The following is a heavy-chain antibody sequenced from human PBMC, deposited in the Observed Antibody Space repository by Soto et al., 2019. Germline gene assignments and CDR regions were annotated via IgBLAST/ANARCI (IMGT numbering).Heavy chain of an antibody. D-gene: IGHD4-17*01. Sequence: QVQLVQSGAEGKKPGASVKVSCKASGYTFTSYDINWVRQATGQGLGWMGWMNPNSGNTGYAQMSQARXTXTXPTPKSTAYMEQSTLRSEGTAVYSCASPLSGDNVDSWAQGTLVPVST. CDR3: ASPLSGDNVDS. V-gene: IGHV1-8*01. J-gene: IGHJ4*02. CDR1: GYTFTSYD. CDR2: MNPNSGNT.